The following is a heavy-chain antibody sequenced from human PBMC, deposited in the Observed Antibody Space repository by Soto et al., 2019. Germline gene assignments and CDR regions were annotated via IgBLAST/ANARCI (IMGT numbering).Heavy chain of an antibody. D-gene: IGHD6-19*01. V-gene: IGHV3-30-3*01. CDR3: ARASGWYYFDY. CDR2: ISSDTSIK. J-gene: IGHJ4*02. CDR1: GFTFRGFP. Sequence: GESLKISCAASGFTFRGFPMHWVRQAPGKGLEWVALISSDTSIKNYADSVKGRFTISRDNSRTTLYLQMDSLRTEDTAVYFCARASGWYYFDYWGQGALVTVS.